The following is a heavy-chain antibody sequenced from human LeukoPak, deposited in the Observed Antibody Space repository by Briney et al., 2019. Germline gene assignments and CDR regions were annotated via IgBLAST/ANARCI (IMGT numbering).Heavy chain of an antibody. V-gene: IGHV3-66*04. CDR3: AGHDWFDP. J-gene: IGHJ5*02. CDR1: GFTVSSNY. Sequence: PGGSLRLSCEASGFTVSSNYMSWVRQAPGKGLEWVSVIYSGGSTYYADSVKGRFSISRDNSIDTLYLQMSRLRVEDTAVYYCAGHDWFDPWGRGTLVTVSS. CDR2: IYSGGST.